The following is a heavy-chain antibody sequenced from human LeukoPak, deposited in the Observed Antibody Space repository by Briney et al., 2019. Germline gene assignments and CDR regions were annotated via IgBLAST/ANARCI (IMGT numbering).Heavy chain of an antibody. D-gene: IGHD3-22*01. CDR3: ARGDSSGYYYYYMDV. CDR1: GGSISSYY. Sequence: NPSETLSLTCTVSGGSISSYYWSWIRQPAGKGLEWIGRIYTSGSTNYNPSLKSRVTMSVDTSKNQFSLKLSSVTAADTAVYYCARGDSSGYYYYYMDVSGKGTTVTVSS. CDR2: IYTSGST. J-gene: IGHJ6*03. V-gene: IGHV4-4*07.